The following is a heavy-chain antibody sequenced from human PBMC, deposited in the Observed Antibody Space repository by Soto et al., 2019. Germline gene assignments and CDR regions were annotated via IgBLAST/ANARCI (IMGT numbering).Heavy chain of an antibody. J-gene: IGHJ4*02. Sequence: SETLSLTCTVSGGSISSGGYYWSWIRQNPGKGLEWIGYIYYSGSTYYNPSLKSRVTISVDTSKNQFSLKLSSVTAADTAVYYCARDHWNDGSLGCWGQGTLVTVSS. CDR2: IYYSGST. CDR3: ARDHWNDGSLGC. V-gene: IGHV4-31*03. CDR1: GGSISSGGYY. D-gene: IGHD1-1*01.